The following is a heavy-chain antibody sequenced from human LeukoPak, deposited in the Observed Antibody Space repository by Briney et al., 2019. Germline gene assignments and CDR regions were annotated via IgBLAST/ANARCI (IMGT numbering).Heavy chain of an antibody. CDR3: VKDRGTTVTPTYDY. CDR2: ISSHGGST. CDR1: GFTFSNYA. V-gene: IGHV3-64D*09. J-gene: IGHJ4*02. Sequence: GGSLRLSCSASGFTFSNYAMHWVRQAPGKGLEYVSAISSHGGSTYYADSVKGRFTISRDNSKNTLYLQMNSLRAEETAVYYCVKDRGTTVTPTYDYWGQGTLVTVSS. D-gene: IGHD4-17*01.